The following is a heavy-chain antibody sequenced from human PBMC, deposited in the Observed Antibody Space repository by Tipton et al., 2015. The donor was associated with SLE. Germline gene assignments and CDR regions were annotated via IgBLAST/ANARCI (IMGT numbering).Heavy chain of an antibody. V-gene: IGHV3-49*04. Sequence: SLRLSCTASGFTFGVYPMSWVRQAPGKGLEGGGFIRSKAYGGTTEYAASVKGRFTVSRDDSKSIAYLQMNSLKTEDTAVYYCAKGRTITWYVDFWGQGTLVTVSS. CDR3: AKGRTITWYVDF. J-gene: IGHJ4*02. D-gene: IGHD3-10*01. CDR1: GFTFGVYP. CDR2: IRSKAYGGTT.